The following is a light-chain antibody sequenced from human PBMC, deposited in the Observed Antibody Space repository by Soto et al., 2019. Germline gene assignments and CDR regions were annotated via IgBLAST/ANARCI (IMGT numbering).Light chain of an antibody. CDR2: EVT. J-gene: IGLJ1*01. CDR1: SSDVGSYDT. Sequence: QSVLTQPASVSGSPGQSLTISCTGTSSDVGSYDTVSWYQQHPGKAPRLIIYEVTNRPSGVSYRFSASKSGNTASLTISGLQAEDEADYFCSSYTSSVTRVFGTGTKVTVL. V-gene: IGLV2-14*01. CDR3: SSYTSSVTRV.